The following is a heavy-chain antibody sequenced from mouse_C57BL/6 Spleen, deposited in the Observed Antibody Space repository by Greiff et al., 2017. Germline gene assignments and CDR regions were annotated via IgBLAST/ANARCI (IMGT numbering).Heavy chain of an antibody. CDR1: GFSLTSYG. CDR2: IWRGGST. CDR3: AKNKARSYWYFDV. J-gene: IGHJ1*03. Sequence: VKLVESGPGLVQPSQSLSITCTVSGFSLTSYGVHWVRQSPGKGLEWLGVIWRGGSTDYNAAFMFRLSITKDNSKSQVFFKMNSLQADDKAIYDCAKNKARSYWYFDVWGTGTTVTVSS. V-gene: IGHV2-5*01.